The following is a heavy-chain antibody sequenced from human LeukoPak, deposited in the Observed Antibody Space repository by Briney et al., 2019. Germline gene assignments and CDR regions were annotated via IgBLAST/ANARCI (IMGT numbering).Heavy chain of an antibody. CDR3: ARVYDFWSGYYKSSWFDP. CDR2: IYHSGSA. Sequence: SETLSLTCAVSGYSISSGYYWGWIRQPPGKGLEWIGSIYHSGSAYYNPSLKSRVTISVDTSKNQFSLKLSSVTAADTAVYYCARVYDFWSGYYKSSWFDPWGQGTLVTVSS. V-gene: IGHV4-38-2*01. D-gene: IGHD3-3*01. J-gene: IGHJ5*02. CDR1: GYSISSGYY.